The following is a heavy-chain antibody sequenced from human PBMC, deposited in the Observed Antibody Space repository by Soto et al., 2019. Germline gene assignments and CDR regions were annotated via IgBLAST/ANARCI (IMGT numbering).Heavy chain of an antibody. CDR2: VIPIFGTP. J-gene: IGHJ6*02. D-gene: IGHD2-15*01. Sequence: QVQLVQSGAEVKKPGSSVKVSCKAPGGTFSTYAISWVRQAPGQGLEWMGGVIPIFGTPKYAQKFQGRVTITADESTSTGYMELRSLRSEDTAVYYCARSQGGSSSLDIYYYYYGMDVWGQWTTVTVSS. CDR1: GGTFSTYA. CDR3: ARSQGGSSSLDIYYYYYGMDV. V-gene: IGHV1-69*01.